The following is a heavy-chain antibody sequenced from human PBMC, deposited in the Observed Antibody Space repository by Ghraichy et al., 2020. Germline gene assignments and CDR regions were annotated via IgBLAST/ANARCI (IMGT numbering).Heavy chain of an antibody. D-gene: IGHD3-16*02. CDR3: AREGHDYVWGSYRYTRGWFDP. CDR1: GGTISSGGNS. J-gene: IGHJ5*02. CDR2: IYHSGST. V-gene: IGHV4-30-2*01. Sequence: SETLLLTCAVSGGTISSGGNSWSWLRPPPGKGLEWIGYIYHSGSTYYNPSLKSRVTISVDRSKNQFSLKLSSVTAAATAVYYCAREGHDYVWGSYRYTRGWFDPWGQGTLVTVSS.